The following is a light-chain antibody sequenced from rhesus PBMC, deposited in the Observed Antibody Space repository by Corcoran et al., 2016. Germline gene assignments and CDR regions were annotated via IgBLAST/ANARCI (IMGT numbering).Light chain of an antibody. CDR1: QGISTY. V-gene: IGKV1-43*02. CDR3: LQYNSDPPT. Sequence: DIQMTQSPSSLSASVGDRVTITCRASQGISTYLNWYQQKPGKAPKRLIYAASNLESGVPSRFSGSGSGTDFTLSISRLQDEDYAIYSCLQYNSDPPTFGQGTKVEIK. CDR2: AAS. J-gene: IGKJ1*01.